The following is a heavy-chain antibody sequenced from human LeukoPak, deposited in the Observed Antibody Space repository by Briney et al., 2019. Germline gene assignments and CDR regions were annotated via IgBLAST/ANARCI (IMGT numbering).Heavy chain of an antibody. V-gene: IGHV3-23*01. Sequence: GGSLRLSCAVSGFTFTNFAMMWVRQAPGKGLQWVSSITGDGATYYADSVRGRFMLSRDTSKNTLYLQMNSLTAEDTALYYCAKGAAAGLVDWFDPWGQGTLVTVSS. CDR3: AKGAAAGLVDWFDP. J-gene: IGHJ5*02. CDR2: ITGDGAT. CDR1: GFTFTNFA. D-gene: IGHD6-25*01.